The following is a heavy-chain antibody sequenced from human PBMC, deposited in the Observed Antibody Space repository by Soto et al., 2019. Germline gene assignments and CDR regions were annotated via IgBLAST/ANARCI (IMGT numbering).Heavy chain of an antibody. CDR1: GFVFTNFW. CDR3: AKDSWYFDL. D-gene: IGHD6-13*01. Sequence: GGSLRLSCEASGFVFTNFWMHWVRHVPGKGLVWVARIDTSGHSTDYAESVKGRFTISRDNAKNTVSLQMNSLRVEDTGVYYCAKDSWYFDLWSQGSQVTVSS. V-gene: IGHV3-74*01. J-gene: IGHJ4*02. CDR2: IDTSGHST.